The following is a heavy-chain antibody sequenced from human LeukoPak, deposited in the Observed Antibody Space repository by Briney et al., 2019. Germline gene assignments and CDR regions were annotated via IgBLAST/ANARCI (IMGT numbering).Heavy chain of an antibody. J-gene: IGHJ6*03. D-gene: IGHD3-3*01. CDR2: IYTSGST. Sequence: PSETLSLTCTVSGGSISSYYWSWIRQPAGKGLEWIGRIYTSGSTNYNPSLKSRVTMSVDTSKNQFSLKLSSVTAADTAVYYCARGGSYYDFWSGYLGNYYYYYMDVWGKGTTVTVSS. CDR3: ARGGSYYDFWSGYLGNYYYYYMDV. V-gene: IGHV4-4*07. CDR1: GGSISSYY.